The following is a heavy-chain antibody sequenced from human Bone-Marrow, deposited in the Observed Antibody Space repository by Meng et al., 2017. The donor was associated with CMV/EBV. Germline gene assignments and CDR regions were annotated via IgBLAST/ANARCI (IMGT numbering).Heavy chain of an antibody. CDR2: INPSGGST. CDR3: AIRGFGELSTGGFDP. V-gene: IGHV1-46*01. Sequence: ASVKVSCKASGYTFTSYYMHWVRQAPGQGLEWMGIINPSGGSTSYAQKFQGRVTMTEDTSTDTAYMELSSLRSEDTAVYYCAIRGFGELSTGGFDPWGQGTRVTVSS. D-gene: IGHD3-10*01. CDR1: GYTFTSYY. J-gene: IGHJ5*02.